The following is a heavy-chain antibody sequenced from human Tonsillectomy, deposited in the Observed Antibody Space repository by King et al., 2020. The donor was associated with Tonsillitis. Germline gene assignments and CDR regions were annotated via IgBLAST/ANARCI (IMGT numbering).Heavy chain of an antibody. CDR2: ISYDGSNK. Sequence: GQLVQSGGGVVQPGRSLRLSCAASGFTFSSYAIHWVRQAPGKGLEWVAVISYDGSNKYYADSVRGRFTISRDYSKNKLYLQMNSLRAEDTAVYYCARDQSPGDSSGYLNYWGQGTLVTVSS. CDR3: ARDQSPGDSSGYLNY. J-gene: IGHJ4*02. V-gene: IGHV3-30-3*01. CDR1: GFTFSSYA. D-gene: IGHD3-22*01.